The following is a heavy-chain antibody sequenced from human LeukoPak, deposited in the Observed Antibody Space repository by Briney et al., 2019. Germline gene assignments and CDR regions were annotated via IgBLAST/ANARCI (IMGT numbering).Heavy chain of an antibody. D-gene: IGHD5-24*01. CDR1: SGSINSDGYY. CDR3: ARVYRRDGYNYDGFDI. Sequence: SETLSLTCTVSSGSINSDGYYWSWIRQPARKGLEWIGRVYSTGSANYSPSLESRVIISIDTSKNQFFLRLSSVTAADTAVYYCARVYRRDGYNYDGFDIWGQGTMVTVS. V-gene: IGHV4-61*02. CDR2: VYSTGSA. J-gene: IGHJ3*02.